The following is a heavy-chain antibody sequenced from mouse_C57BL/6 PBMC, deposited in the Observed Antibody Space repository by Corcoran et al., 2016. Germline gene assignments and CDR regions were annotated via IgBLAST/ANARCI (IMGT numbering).Heavy chain of an antibody. CDR2: INPYNGGT. Sequence: EVQLQQSGPVLVKPGASVKMSCKASGYTFTDYYMNGVKQSHGKGLEWIGVINPYNGGTSYNQKFKGKATLTVDKSSSTAYMELNSLTSEDSAVYYGARSGLLLAMDYWGQGTSVTVSS. CDR1: GYTFTDYY. J-gene: IGHJ4*01. D-gene: IGHD2-3*01. CDR3: ARSGLLLAMDY. V-gene: IGHV1-19*01.